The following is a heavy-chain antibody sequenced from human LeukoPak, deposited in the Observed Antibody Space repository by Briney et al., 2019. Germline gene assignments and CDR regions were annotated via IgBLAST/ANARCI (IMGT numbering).Heavy chain of an antibody. J-gene: IGHJ5*02. Sequence: GGSLRLSCAASGFTFSSYDMTGVRQAPGRGLEWVSSIRPSGDNTYYGDSGKGRFTISRDNSKNTVYLQMNNMRVDDTAVYYCARVAGWHWFDPWGQGTLVTVSS. CDR2: IRPSGDNT. D-gene: IGHD6-19*01. CDR3: ARVAGWHWFDP. CDR1: GFTFSSYD. V-gene: IGHV3-23*01.